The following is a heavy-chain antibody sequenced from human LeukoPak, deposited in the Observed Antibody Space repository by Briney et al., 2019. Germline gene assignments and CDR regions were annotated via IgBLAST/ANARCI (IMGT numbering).Heavy chain of an antibody. D-gene: IGHD3-9*01. V-gene: IGHV3-23*01. CDR2: VSSSGGVT. Sequence: GGSLRLSRAASGFTFSRCAMNWVRQAPGKGLEWVSTVSSSGGVTNYADSVKGRFTISRDNSRNTLYLQMNSLRAEDTAVYYCAKDLTSGTWYEGFDYWGQGTLVTVSS. J-gene: IGHJ4*02. CDR1: GFTFSRCA. CDR3: AKDLTSGTWYEGFDY.